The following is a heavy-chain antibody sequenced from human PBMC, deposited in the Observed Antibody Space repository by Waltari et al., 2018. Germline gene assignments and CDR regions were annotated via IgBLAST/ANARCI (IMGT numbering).Heavy chain of an antibody. D-gene: IGHD3-16*01. CDR1: GFSLALSGAG. CDR2: IYWDDHK. CDR3: AHRIRCLGAAYYYYYGVDV. J-gene: IGHJ6*02. V-gene: IGHV2-5*02. Sequence: QITLTESGPTQLELKQTISLTCSISGFSLALSGAGVVWCRQPPGKALEWLALIYWDDHKVYRPFLQNRLTITKDTSKNQVVLTLANVDPADTATYFCAHRIRCLGAAYYYYYGVDVWGQGTTVTVSS.